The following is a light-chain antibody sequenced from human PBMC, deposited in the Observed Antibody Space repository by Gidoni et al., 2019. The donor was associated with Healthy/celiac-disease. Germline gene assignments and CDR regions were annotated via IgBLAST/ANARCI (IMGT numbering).Light chain of an antibody. CDR2: AAS. CDR1: QGLNSW. CDR3: QQANSFPF. J-gene: IGKJ4*01. V-gene: IGKV1-12*01. Sequence: DIQMTQSPSSVSASVGDRVTITCRASQGLNSWLAWYQQKPGKAPKLLIYAASSLQSGVPSRFSGSGSGTDFTLTISSLQPEDFATYYCQQANSFPFFGGGTKVEIK.